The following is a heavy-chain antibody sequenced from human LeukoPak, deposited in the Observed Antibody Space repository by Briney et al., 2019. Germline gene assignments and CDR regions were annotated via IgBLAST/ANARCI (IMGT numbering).Heavy chain of an antibody. V-gene: IGHV4-31*03. CDR3: ARDYPEYSGFRAFDI. J-gene: IGHJ3*02. CDR2: IYYSGST. CDR1: GGSISSGGYY. D-gene: IGHD3-10*01. Sequence: TLSLTCTVSGGSISSGGYYWSWIRQHPGKGLEWIGYIYYSGSTYCNPSLKSRVTISVDTSKNQFSLKLSSVTAADMAVYYCARDYPEYSGFRAFDIWGQGTMVTVSS.